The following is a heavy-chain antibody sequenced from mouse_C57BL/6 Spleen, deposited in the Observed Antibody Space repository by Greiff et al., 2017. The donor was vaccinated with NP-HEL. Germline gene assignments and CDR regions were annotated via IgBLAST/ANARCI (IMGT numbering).Heavy chain of an antibody. CDR2: IDPSASYT. Sequence: VQLQQSGAELVMPGASVKLSCKASGYTFTSYWMHWVKQRPGQGLEWIGEIDPSASYTNYNQKFKGKSTLTVDKSSSTAYMQRSSLTSEDSAGLYWGSHYCGSSDYYAMDYWGQGTSVTVSS. CDR1: GYTFTSYW. V-gene: IGHV1-69*01. CDR3: GSHYCGSSDYYAMDY. D-gene: IGHD1-1*01. J-gene: IGHJ4*01.